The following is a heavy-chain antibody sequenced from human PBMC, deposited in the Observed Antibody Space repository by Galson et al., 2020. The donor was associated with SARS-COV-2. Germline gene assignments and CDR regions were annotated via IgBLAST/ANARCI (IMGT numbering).Heavy chain of an antibody. CDR3: ASGLVTTDY. Sequence: ASETLSPPCTVSGASISSYYWTWARQPPGKGLEWIGYIFYTGNTKYNPSLNSRVTISLDAPKNQFSLSLSSVTAADTAVYYCASGLVTTDYWGQGTLVTVSS. CDR2: IFYTGNT. V-gene: IGHV4-59*01. J-gene: IGHJ4*02. CDR1: GASISSYY. D-gene: IGHD1-1*01.